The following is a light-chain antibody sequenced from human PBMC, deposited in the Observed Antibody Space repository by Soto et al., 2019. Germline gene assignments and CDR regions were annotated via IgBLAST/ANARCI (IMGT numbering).Light chain of an antibody. CDR2: DAS. CDR1: QSVSTY. V-gene: IGKV3-20*01. Sequence: EIVLTQSPGTLSLSPGERATLSCRASQSVSTYVAWYQQKPGQAPRLLIYDASNRATGIPDRFSGSGSGTDFTLTINRLEPEDLAVYYCQQYGSSPPWAFGQGTKVEIK. J-gene: IGKJ1*01. CDR3: QQYGSSPPWA.